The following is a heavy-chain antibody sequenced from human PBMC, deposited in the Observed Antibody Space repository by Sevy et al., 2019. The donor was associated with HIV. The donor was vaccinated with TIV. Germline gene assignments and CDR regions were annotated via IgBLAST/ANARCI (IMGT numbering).Heavy chain of an antibody. CDR2: LSFGCGEM. Sequence: GGSLRLSCAASGFTFSKYSMSWVRQPPGKGLEWVSTLSFGCGEMNYADSVKGRFTISRDNSKSSVYLQMNNLRPEDTAVYSCAREGCTKPHDYWGQGTLVTVSS. CDR1: GFTFSKYS. V-gene: IGHV3-23*01. D-gene: IGHD2-8*01. CDR3: AREGCTKPHDY. J-gene: IGHJ4*02.